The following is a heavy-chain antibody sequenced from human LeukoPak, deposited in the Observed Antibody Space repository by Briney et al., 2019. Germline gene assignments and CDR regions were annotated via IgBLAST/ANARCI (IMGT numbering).Heavy chain of an antibody. D-gene: IGHD1-14*01. CDR1: GFTFTSSA. Sequence: GASVKVSCKASGFTFTSSAMQWVRQARGQRLEWIGWIVVGSGNTNYAQKFQERVTITRDMSTSTAYMELSSLRSEDTAVYYCAADLGTGYYYYGMDVWGQGTTATVSS. CDR2: IVVGSGNT. CDR3: AADLGTGYYYYGMDV. J-gene: IGHJ6*02. V-gene: IGHV1-58*02.